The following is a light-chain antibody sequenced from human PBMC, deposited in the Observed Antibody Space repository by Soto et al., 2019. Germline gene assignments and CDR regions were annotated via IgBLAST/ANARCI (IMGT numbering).Light chain of an antibody. J-gene: IGKJ4*01. CDR2: GAS. Sequence: IVLTQSPATLSLSPGERATLSCRARQTVSTYLSWYQHKPGQAPRLLIYGASNRATGIPARFSGSGSGTEFTLAISSLEPEDFSVYYCQQRSSWPLTFGGGTKVDNK. CDR1: QTVSTY. V-gene: IGKV3-11*01. CDR3: QQRSSWPLT.